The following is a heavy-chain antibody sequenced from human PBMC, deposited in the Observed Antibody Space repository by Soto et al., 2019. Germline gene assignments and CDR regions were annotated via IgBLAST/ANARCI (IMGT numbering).Heavy chain of an antibody. Sequence: PGESLKISCKGPGYSFTSYWIGWVRQMPGKGLEWMGIIYPGDSDTRYSPSFQGQVTISADKSISTAYLQWSSLKASDTAMYYCARLRYSSSLGYYYYGMDVWGQGTTVTVSS. CDR3: ARLRYSSSLGYYYYGMDV. D-gene: IGHD6-6*01. CDR1: GYSFTSYW. V-gene: IGHV5-51*01. J-gene: IGHJ6*02. CDR2: IYPGDSDT.